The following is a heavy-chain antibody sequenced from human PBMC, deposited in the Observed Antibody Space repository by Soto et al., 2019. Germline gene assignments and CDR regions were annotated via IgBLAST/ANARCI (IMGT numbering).Heavy chain of an antibody. D-gene: IGHD6-19*01. CDR3: AGMPYTSGLRFDP. V-gene: IGHV4-30-2*01. CDR1: GDSYSISTYS. CDR2: NYQSGVT. Sequence: PSETLSLTCNMSGDSYSISTYSWSWIRQPPGKALQWIGFNYQSGVTSYNPSLASRVSISLDRSNNQCSLKLKSVTAADTAVYFCAGMPYTSGLRFDPWGPGTLVTVSS. J-gene: IGHJ5*02.